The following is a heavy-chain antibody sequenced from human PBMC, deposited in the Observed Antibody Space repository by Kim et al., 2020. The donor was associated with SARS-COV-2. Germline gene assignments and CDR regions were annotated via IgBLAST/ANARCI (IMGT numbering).Heavy chain of an antibody. CDR2: ISAYNGNT. D-gene: IGHD6-13*01. CDR1: GYTFTSYG. CDR3: ARDGSKYSSSYNWFDP. V-gene: IGHV1-18*01. Sequence: ASVKVSCKASGYTFTSYGISWVRQAPGQGLEWMGWISAYNGNTNYAQKLQGRVTMTTDTSTSTAYMELRSLRSDDTAVYYCARDGSKYSSSYNWFDPWGQGTLVTVSS. J-gene: IGHJ5*02.